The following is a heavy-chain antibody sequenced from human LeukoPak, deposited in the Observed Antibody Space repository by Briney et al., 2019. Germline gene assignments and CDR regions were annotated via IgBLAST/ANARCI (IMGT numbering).Heavy chain of an antibody. CDR1: GFTFSSYA. Sequence: GGSLRLSCAASGFTFSSYAMSWVRQAPGKGLEWVSAISGSGGSTDYADSVKGRFTISRDNSINTLYLQMSSLRAEDAAVYYCAKSGGLSGSGRLGMDVWGQGTTVTVSS. V-gene: IGHV3-23*01. D-gene: IGHD3-10*01. CDR2: ISGSGGST. CDR3: AKSGGLSGSGRLGMDV. J-gene: IGHJ6*02.